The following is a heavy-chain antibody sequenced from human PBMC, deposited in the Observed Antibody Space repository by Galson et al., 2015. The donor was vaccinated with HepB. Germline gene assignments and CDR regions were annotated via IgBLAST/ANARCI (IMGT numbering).Heavy chain of an antibody. CDR2: IDPKSGGT. D-gene: IGHD6-25*01. J-gene: IGHJ4*02. Sequence: SVKVSCKASGYIFTNYYMVWVRQAPGQGLERMGWIDPKSGGTNYAQKFQGRVTMTRDTSITTAYMELSRLTSDDTAVYFCARAAPGLFYFDFWGQGTLVTVSS. CDR1: GYIFTNYY. V-gene: IGHV1-2*02. CDR3: ARAAPGLFYFDF.